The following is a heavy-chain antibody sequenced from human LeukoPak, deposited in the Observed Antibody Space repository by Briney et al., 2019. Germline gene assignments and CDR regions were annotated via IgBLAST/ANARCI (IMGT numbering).Heavy chain of an antibody. CDR2: ISGSGGST. V-gene: IGHV3-23*01. D-gene: IGHD6-19*01. J-gene: IGHJ4*02. CDR1: GFTFSSYA. Sequence: PGGPLRLSCAASGFTFSSYALSWVRQAPGKGLECVSGISGSGGSTYSADSLKGRFTISRDNSKNTLYLQINSLRADDTAVFYCARGGLGSAFDNWGQGTLVTVSS. CDR3: ARGGLGSAFDN.